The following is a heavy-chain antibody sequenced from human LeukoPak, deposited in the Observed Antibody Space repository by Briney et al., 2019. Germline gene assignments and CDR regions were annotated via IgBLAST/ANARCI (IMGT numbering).Heavy chain of an antibody. Sequence: SVKVSCKASGGTFSSYAISWVRQAPGQGLEWMGGIIPIFGTANYAQKFQGRVTITTDESTSTAYMELSSLRSEDTAVYYCARGPIATTARFDYWGQGTLVTVSS. D-gene: IGHD5-24*01. V-gene: IGHV1-69*05. CDR3: ARGPIATTARFDY. CDR2: IIPIFGTA. J-gene: IGHJ4*02. CDR1: GGTFSSYA.